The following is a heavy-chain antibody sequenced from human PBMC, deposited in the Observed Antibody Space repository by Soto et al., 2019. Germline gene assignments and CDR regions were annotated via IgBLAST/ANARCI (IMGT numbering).Heavy chain of an antibody. CDR2: ISAYNGNT. V-gene: IGHV1-18*04. CDR3: ARGATMVRGVIIRRAFDI. Sequence: AASVKVSCKASGYTFTSYGISWVRQAPGQGLEWMGWISAYNGNTNYAQKLQGRVTMTTDTSTSTAYMELRSLRSDDTAVYYCARGATMVRGVIIRRAFDIWGQGTMVTVSS. D-gene: IGHD3-10*01. J-gene: IGHJ3*02. CDR1: GYTFTSYG.